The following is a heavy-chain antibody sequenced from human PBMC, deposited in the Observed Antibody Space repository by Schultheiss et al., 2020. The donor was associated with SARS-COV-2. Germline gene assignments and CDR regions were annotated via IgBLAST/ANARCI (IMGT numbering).Heavy chain of an antibody. D-gene: IGHD1-26*01. J-gene: IGHJ3*02. CDR1: GFTFSSYG. Sequence: GESLKISCAASGFTFSSYGMHWVRQAPGKGLEWVAVISYDGSNKYYADSVKGRFTISRDNSKNTLYLQMNSLRAEDTAVYYCAKYSGTYRGAFDIWGQGTMVTVSS. V-gene: IGHV3-30*18. CDR3: AKYSGTYRGAFDI. CDR2: ISYDGSNK.